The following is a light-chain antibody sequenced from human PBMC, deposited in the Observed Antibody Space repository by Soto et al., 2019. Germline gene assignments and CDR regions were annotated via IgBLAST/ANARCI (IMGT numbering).Light chain of an antibody. CDR3: QQYSTSPRT. Sequence: EIVFTQSPGTLSLSPVESPTTSCGTSQSVSIHYVAWYQQRPGQAPRLLIYGASGRATGIPDRFSGSESGTDCTLTSSSVEAEDSAVYFCQQYSTSPRTFGQGTKVDIK. CDR1: QSVSIHY. CDR2: GAS. J-gene: IGKJ1*01. V-gene: IGKV3-20*01.